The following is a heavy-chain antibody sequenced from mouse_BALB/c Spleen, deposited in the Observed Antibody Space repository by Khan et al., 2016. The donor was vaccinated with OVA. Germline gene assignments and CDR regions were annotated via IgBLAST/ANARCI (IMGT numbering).Heavy chain of an antibody. D-gene: IGHD1-2*01. CDR3: ARSGLRLRAY. CDR1: GYTFSSYW. J-gene: IGHJ3*01. Sequence: QVQLQQPGAELMKPGASVKISCKATGYTFSSYWIEWVKQRPGHGLEWIGEILPGSGSTNYNEKFKGKATFTADTSSNTAYMQISSLTSEDSAVYYCARSGLRLRAYWGQGTLVTVSA. CDR2: ILPGSGST. V-gene: IGHV1-9*01.